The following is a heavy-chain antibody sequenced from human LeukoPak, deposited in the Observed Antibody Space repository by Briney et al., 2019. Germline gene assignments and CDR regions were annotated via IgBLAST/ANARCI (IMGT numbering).Heavy chain of an antibody. D-gene: IGHD3-10*01. V-gene: IGHV3-30*18. CDR3: AKDEPGSSSPSDY. CDR2: SSYDGTDK. CDR1: GFAFSNYA. J-gene: IGHJ4*02. Sequence: PGRSLRLSCAASGFAFSNYAMHWVRQAPGKGLEWLAFSSYDGTDKYYADSVRGRFTISRDNSKNTLYLQMNSLRAEDTAVYYCAKDEPGSSSPSDYLGQGTLVTVSS.